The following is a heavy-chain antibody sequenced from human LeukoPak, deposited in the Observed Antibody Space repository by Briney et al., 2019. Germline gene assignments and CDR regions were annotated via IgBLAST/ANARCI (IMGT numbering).Heavy chain of an antibody. CDR1: GFTFSSYS. D-gene: IGHD5-18*01. CDR2: ISSSSSYI. CDR3: ARDQGTAMVPNWFDP. Sequence: GGSLRLSCAASGFTFSSYSMNWVRQAPEKGLEWVSSISSSSSYIYYADSVKGRFTISRDNAKNSLYLQMNSLRAEDTAVYYCARDQGTAMVPNWFDPWGQGTLVTVSS. V-gene: IGHV3-21*01. J-gene: IGHJ5*02.